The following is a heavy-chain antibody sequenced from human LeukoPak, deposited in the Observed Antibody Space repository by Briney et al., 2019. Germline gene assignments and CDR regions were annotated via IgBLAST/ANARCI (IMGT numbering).Heavy chain of an antibody. CDR2: IYPGDSDT. D-gene: IGHD3-22*01. V-gene: IGHV5-51*04. J-gene: IGHJ4*02. Sequence: GESLKISCKGSGYSFTSYWIGWVRQMPGKGLEWMGIIYPGDSDTRYSPSFQGQVTISADKPISTAYLQWSSLKASDTAMYYCARALDNYDSSGYVFDYWGQGTLVTVSS. CDR3: ARALDNYDSSGYVFDY. CDR1: GYSFTSYW.